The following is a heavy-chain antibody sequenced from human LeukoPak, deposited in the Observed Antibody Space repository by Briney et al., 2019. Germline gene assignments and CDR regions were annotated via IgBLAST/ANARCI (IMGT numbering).Heavy chain of an antibody. CDR1: GYSISSGYY. J-gene: IGHJ4*02. V-gene: IGHV4-38-2*01. CDR2: IYHSGST. CDR3: ARGRGPAACGY. Sequence: SETLSLTCAVSGYSISSGYYRGWIRQPPGEGLEWIGSIYHSGSTYYNPSLKSRVTISVDTSKNHFSLKLSSVTAADTAVYYCARGRGPAACGYWGQGTLVTVSS. D-gene: IGHD2-2*01.